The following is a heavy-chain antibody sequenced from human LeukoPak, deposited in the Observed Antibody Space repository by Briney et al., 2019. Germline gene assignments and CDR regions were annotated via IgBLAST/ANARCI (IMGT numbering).Heavy chain of an antibody. D-gene: IGHD3-3*01. CDR2: IYYSGST. CDR1: GDSIRSSSYY. V-gene: IGHV4-39*01. Sequence: SETLSLTCTVSGDSIRSSSYYWAGIRQPPGKGLEWIGTIYYSGSTYYNPSLKSRVTISVDTSKKQFSLKLSSVTAAETAVYYCASSPLEWLPIPDYWGQGTLVTVSS. J-gene: IGHJ4*02. CDR3: ASSPLEWLPIPDY.